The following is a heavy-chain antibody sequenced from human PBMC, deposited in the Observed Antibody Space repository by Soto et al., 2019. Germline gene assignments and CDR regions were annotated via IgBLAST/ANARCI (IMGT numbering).Heavy chain of an antibody. CDR2: IKEDGSEI. J-gene: IGHJ4*02. D-gene: IGHD3-16*01. Sequence: EVQLVESGGGLVQPGGSLRISCAVSGFNIFSYWMSWVRQAPGKGLEWVASIKEDGSEIYYVDSVKGRFTMSRDNSENSLYLQMNSLSAEDTAVYFCARDVGFDYVNWGQGTLVTVSS. CDR3: ARDVGFDYVN. CDR1: GFNIFSYW. V-gene: IGHV3-7*01.